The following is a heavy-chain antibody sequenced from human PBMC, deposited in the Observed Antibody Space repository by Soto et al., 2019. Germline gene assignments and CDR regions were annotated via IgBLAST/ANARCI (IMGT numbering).Heavy chain of an antibody. D-gene: IGHD2-21*01. V-gene: IGHV4-34*01. CDR2: INHSGST. Sequence: QVQLQQWGAGLLKPSETLSLTCAVYGRSFSGYYWSWIRQPPGKGLEWIGEINHSGSTNYNPSLKSRVTISVDTSKNHFSLKLSSLTAADTAVYYCARAYGGDVVDYWGQGTLVTVSS. CDR3: ARAYGGDVVDY. CDR1: GRSFSGYY. J-gene: IGHJ4*02.